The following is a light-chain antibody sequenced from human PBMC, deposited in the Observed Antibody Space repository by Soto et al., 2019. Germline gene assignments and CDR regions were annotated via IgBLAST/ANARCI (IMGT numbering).Light chain of an antibody. V-gene: IGKV1-6*01. CDR3: LHDFNFPFT. Sequence: AIQMTQSPSSLSASVGDRVTITCRASQDITNDLAWYQQKPGTAPKVLISAASSLQTGVPSRFSGSGSGTEFTLTISSLQPEDFATYYCLHDFNFPFTFGRGTKLEVK. CDR1: QDITND. CDR2: AAS. J-gene: IGKJ2*01.